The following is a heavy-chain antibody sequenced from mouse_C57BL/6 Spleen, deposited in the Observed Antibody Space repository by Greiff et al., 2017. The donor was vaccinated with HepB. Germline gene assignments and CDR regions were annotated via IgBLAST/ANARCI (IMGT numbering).Heavy chain of an antibody. CDR1: GYTFTSYG. D-gene: IGHD1-1*01. CDR2: IYPRSGNT. V-gene: IGHV1-81*01. CDR3: AREATVVAPNAY. J-gene: IGHJ2*01. Sequence: VQLQQSGAELATPGASVKLSCKASGYTFTSYGISWVKQRTGQGLEWIGEIYPRSGNTYYNEKFKGKATLTADKSSSTAYMELRSLTSEDSAVYFCAREATVVAPNAYWGQGTTLTVSS.